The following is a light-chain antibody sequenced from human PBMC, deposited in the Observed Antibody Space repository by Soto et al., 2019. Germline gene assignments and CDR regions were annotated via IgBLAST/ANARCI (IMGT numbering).Light chain of an antibody. CDR3: QQYGSSLPT. J-gene: IGKJ5*01. Sequence: IVMTQSPATLSLSPWERATLSCRVSQSVMSYLGWYQQRAGQAPRLLIHGASSRATGIPDRFSGSGSGTDLTLTISRLEPEDFAVYYCQQYGSSLPTLGHGPRLEIK. CDR2: GAS. CDR1: QSVMSY. V-gene: IGKV3-20*01.